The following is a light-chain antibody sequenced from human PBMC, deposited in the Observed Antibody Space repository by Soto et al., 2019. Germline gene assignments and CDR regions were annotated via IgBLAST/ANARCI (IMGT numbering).Light chain of an antibody. CDR1: QSVPSNY. Sequence: EIVLTQSPGTLSLSPGERATLSCRTSQSVPSNYLAWYQQKPGQAPRLLIYGASSRATGIADRFSGSGSGTDRTLSISRLEPEDCAVYYCQQYGSSPWTFGQGTKVEIK. CDR3: QQYGSSPWT. V-gene: IGKV3-20*01. J-gene: IGKJ1*01. CDR2: GAS.